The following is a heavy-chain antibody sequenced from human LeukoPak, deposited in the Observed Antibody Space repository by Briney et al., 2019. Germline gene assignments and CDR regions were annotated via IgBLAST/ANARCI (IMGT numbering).Heavy chain of an antibody. CDR1: GYSFTSYW. D-gene: IGHD3-22*01. CDR3: ASFYYDSSGYYYMDV. CDR2: IYPGDSDT. Sequence: GESLKISCKGSGYSFTSYWIGWVRQMPGKGLEWMGIIYPGDSDTRYSPSFQGQVTISADKSISTAYLQWSSLRSEDTAVYYCASFYYDSSGYYYMDVWGKGTTVTVSS. J-gene: IGHJ6*03. V-gene: IGHV5-51*01.